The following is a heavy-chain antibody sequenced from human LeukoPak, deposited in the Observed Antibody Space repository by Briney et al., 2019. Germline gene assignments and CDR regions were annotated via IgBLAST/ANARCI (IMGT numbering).Heavy chain of an antibody. J-gene: IGHJ4*02. Sequence: SETLSLTCSVSGASITNYYWSWIRQAPGKGLEWIGYIYYSGNTNTYNPSLKTRVTILVDTSKNQFSLKLSSVTAADTAVYYCARWGSNMAREKGDHWGQGTLVTVSS. CDR2: IYYSGNT. D-gene: IGHD3-10*01. CDR3: ARWGSNMAREKGDH. V-gene: IGHV4-59*08. CDR1: GASITNYY.